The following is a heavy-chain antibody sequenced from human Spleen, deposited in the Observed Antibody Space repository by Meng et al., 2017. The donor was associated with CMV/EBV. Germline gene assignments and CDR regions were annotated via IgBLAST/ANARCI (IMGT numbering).Heavy chain of an antibody. D-gene: IGHD3-10*01. CDR1: GFTLSSYW. V-gene: IGHV3-23*01. CDR2: ISYNGGAT. CDR3: AKETIYGSGSYWDFDP. Sequence: GGSLRLSCAASGFTLSSYWMSWVRQAPGKGLGWVSGISYNGGATYYVDSVKGRFTISRDNSKNTVYLQMNSLRAEDTAVYYCAKETIYGSGSYWDFDPWGQGTLVTVSS. J-gene: IGHJ5*02.